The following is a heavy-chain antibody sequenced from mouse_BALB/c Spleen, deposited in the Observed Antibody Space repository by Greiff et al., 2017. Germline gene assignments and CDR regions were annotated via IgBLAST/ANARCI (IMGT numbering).Heavy chain of an antibody. CDR1: GYSITSDYA. Sequence: VQLQQSGPGLVKPSQSLSLTCTVTGYSITSDYAWNWIRQFPGNKLEWMGYISYSGSTSYNPSLKSRISITRDTSKNQSFLQLNSVTTEDTATYYCARRNYDAMDYWGQGTSVTVSS. CDR2: ISYSGST. V-gene: IGHV3-2*02. CDR3: ARRNYDAMDY. J-gene: IGHJ4*01.